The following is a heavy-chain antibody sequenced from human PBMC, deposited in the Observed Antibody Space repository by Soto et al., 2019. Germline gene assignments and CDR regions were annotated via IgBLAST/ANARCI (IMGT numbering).Heavy chain of an antibody. CDR2: IWYDGSNK. D-gene: IGHD3-10*01. V-gene: IGHV3-33*01. Sequence: QVQLVESGGGVVQPGRSLRLSCAASGFTFSSYGMHWVHQAPGKGLEWVAVIWYDGSNKYYADSVKGRFTISRDNSKNTLYLQMNSLRAEDTAVYYCARAQVVRGVAHHYYYYGMDVWGQGTTVTVSS. J-gene: IGHJ6*02. CDR3: ARAQVVRGVAHHYYYYGMDV. CDR1: GFTFSSYG.